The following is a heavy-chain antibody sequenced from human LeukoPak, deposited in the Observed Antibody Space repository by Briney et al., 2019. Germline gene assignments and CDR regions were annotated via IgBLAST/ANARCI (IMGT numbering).Heavy chain of an antibody. V-gene: IGHV4-59*01. CDR3: ARKISYISVFDS. CDR2: ISDSGST. CDR1: GGSISSYY. J-gene: IGHJ4*02. Sequence: SETLSLTCTVSGGSISSYYWSWIRQPPGQGLEWIGYISDSGSTNYNPFLKSRITISGDTPGNQVSLKLSSVTAADTAVYYCARKISYISVFDSWGQRTLVTVSS. D-gene: IGHD2-15*01.